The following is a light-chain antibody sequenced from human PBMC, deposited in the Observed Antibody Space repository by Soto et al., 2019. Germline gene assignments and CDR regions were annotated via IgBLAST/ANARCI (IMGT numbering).Light chain of an antibody. J-gene: IGKJ2*01. V-gene: IGKV3-15*01. Sequence: EIAMTQSPATLSVSPGERATLSCRASQSVSSNLAWYQQKPGQAPRLLIYGASTRATDLPGRFSGSGSGTEFTLTISSLQSEDFAVYYCQHYNNWPYTFGQGTKLEIK. CDR2: GAS. CDR3: QHYNNWPYT. CDR1: QSVSSN.